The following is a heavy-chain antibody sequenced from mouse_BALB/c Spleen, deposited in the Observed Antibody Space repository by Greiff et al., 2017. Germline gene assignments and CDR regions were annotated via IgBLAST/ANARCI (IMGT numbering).Heavy chain of an antibody. V-gene: IGHV7-3*02. J-gene: IGHJ1*01. CDR3: ARVYLIHWYFDV. CDR1: GFTFTDYY. Sequence: EVMLVESGGGLVQPGGSLRLSCATSGFTFTDYYMSWVRQPPGKALEWLGFIRNKANGYTTEYSASVKGRFTISRDNSQSILYLQMNTLRAEDSATYYCARVYLIHWYFDVWGAGTTVTVST. CDR2: IRNKANGYTT. D-gene: IGHD5-5*01.